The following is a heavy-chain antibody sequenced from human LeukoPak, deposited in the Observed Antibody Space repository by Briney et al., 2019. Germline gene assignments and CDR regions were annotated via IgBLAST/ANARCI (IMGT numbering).Heavy chain of an antibody. D-gene: IGHD6-19*01. J-gene: IGHJ4*02. V-gene: IGHV1-18*01. Sequence: ASGKLSCKASGYTFTSYGVSWGRHARGQGLEWRGWISAYNGNTNYAQKLQGRVTMATDTATSTAYLELRSLRSDDAAVYYCARVKGGIAVAAHSDYWGQGTLVTVSS. CDR1: GYTFTSYG. CDR2: ISAYNGNT. CDR3: ARVKGGIAVAAHSDY.